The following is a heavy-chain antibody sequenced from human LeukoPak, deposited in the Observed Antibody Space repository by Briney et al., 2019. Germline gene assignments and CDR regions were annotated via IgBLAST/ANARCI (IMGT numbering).Heavy chain of an antibody. CDR2: INHSGST. D-gene: IGHD5-18*01. V-gene: IGHV4-34*01. CDR3: ARRRRGYKNGWPDAIDI. J-gene: IGHJ3*02. CDR1: GGSFSGYY. Sequence: SETLSLTCAVYGGSFSGYYWSWIRQPPGKGLEWIGEINHSGSTNYNPSLESRVTISGDTSKTQFSLKVKSVTAADTAVYYCARRRRGYKNGWPDAIDIWGQGTMVTVSS.